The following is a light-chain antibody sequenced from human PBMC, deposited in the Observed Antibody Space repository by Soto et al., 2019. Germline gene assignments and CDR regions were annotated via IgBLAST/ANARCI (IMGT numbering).Light chain of an antibody. CDR2: AAS. Sequence: DIPMTQSPSSLSASVGDRVIITCRASQSVSSYLNWYQQKPGRAPKLLIYAASSLQSGVPSTFSGSGSGTDFTLTISSLQPEDFATYYCQQSYSTPRTFGQGTKLEIK. J-gene: IGKJ2*02. CDR3: QQSYSTPRT. CDR1: QSVSSY. V-gene: IGKV1-39*01.